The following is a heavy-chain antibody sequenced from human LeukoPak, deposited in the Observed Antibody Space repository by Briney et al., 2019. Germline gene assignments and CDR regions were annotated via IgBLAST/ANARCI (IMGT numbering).Heavy chain of an antibody. CDR2: IYHSGST. CDR1: GGSISSGGYS. Sequence: SETLSLTCAVSGGSISSGGYSWSWIRQPPGKGLEWIGYIYHSGSTYYNPSLKSRVTISVDRSKNQFSLKLSSVTAADTAVYYCAKIEAKELALLIFDLWGRGTLVTVSS. CDR3: AKIEAKELALLIFDL. J-gene: IGHJ2*01. D-gene: IGHD1-1*01. V-gene: IGHV4-30-2*01.